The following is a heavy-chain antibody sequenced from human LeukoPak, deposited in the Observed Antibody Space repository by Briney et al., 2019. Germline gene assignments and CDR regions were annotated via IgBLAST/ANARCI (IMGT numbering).Heavy chain of an antibody. CDR1: GYTFTSYY. Sequence: EASVKVSCKASGYTFTSYYMHWVRQAPGQGLEWMGIINPSSAITSYAQKFQGRVTMTRDTSTSTFYMELSSLRSEDTAVYYWARGSVVVTAAMNDYWGQGTLVTVSS. CDR2: INPSSAIT. V-gene: IGHV1-46*01. J-gene: IGHJ4*02. D-gene: IGHD2-21*02. CDR3: ARGSVVVTAAMNDY.